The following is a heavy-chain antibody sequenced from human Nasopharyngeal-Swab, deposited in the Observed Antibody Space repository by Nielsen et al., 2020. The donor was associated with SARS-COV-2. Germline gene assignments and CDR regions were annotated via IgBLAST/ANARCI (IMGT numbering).Heavy chain of an antibody. Sequence: GGSLRLSCAASGFTFCDYYMSWIRQAPGKGLEWVSYISSSGSTIYYADSVKGRFTISRDNAKNSLYLQMNSLRAEDTAVYYCAREGDYGDYLVDYWGQGTLVTVSS. V-gene: IGHV3-11*01. CDR2: ISSSGSTI. CDR3: AREGDYGDYLVDY. J-gene: IGHJ4*02. D-gene: IGHD4-17*01. CDR1: GFTFCDYY.